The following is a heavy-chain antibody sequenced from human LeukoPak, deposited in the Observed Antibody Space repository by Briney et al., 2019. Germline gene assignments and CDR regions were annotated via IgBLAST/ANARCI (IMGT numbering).Heavy chain of an antibody. J-gene: IGHJ3*02. D-gene: IGHD1-26*01. CDR3: ASSRGRSYYRAFDI. CDR2: ISAYNGNT. CDR1: GYTFTSYG. V-gene: IGHV1-18*01. Sequence: ASVKVSCKASGYTFTSYGISWVRQAPGQGLEWMGWISAYNGNTNHAQKLQGRVTMTTDTSASTAYMELRSLRSDDTAVYYCASSRGRSYYRAFDIWGQGTMVTVSS.